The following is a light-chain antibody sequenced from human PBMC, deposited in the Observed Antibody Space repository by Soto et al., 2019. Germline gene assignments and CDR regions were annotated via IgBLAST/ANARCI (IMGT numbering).Light chain of an antibody. CDR3: GTWDSSLSVFV. CDR1: SSNIGNNY. V-gene: IGLV1-51*01. J-gene: IGLJ1*01. Sequence: QSALTQPPSVSAAPGQKVTISCSGSSSNIGNNYVSWYQQLPGTAPKLLIYDNNKRPSGIPDRFSGSKSGTSATLGITGLQTGDEADYYCGTWDSSLSVFVFATGTKVTVL. CDR2: DNN.